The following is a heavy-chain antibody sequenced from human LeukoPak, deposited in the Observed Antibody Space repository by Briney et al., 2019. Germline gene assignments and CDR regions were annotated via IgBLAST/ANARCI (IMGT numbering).Heavy chain of an antibody. J-gene: IGHJ3*02. CDR3: ARQFPKFGIAFDM. CDR2: MYYTGNP. D-gene: IGHD3-16*01. CDR1: GGSINSTSYY. Sequence: PSETLSLTCSVSGGSINSTSYYWGWVRQPRGKGLERVASMYYTGNPYCSSSLRGRVPISADTSKNHFSLRLTSVTAADTAVYYCARQFPKFGIAFDMWGQGTRVTVSS. V-gene: IGHV4-39*01.